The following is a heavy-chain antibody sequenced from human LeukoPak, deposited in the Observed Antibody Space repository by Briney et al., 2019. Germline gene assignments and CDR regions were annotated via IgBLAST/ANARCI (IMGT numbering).Heavy chain of an antibody. D-gene: IGHD3/OR15-3a*01. CDR1: GVSISSSYSY. CDR3: ARQTGSGLFILP. CDR2: IYYTGNT. V-gene: IGHV4-39*01. J-gene: IGHJ4*02. Sequence: PSETLSLTCTVSGVSISSSYSYWGWIRQPPGMGLEWIGSIYYTGNTYYNASLKSQVSISIDTSKNQFSLKLTCVTAADTAVYYCARQTGSGLFILPGGQGTLVTVSS.